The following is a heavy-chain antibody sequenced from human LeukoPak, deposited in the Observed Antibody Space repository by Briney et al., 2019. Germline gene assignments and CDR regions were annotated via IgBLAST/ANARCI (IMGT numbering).Heavy chain of an antibody. CDR2: IYYSGST. D-gene: IGHD3-9*01. CDR1: GGSISSSSYY. V-gene: IGHV4-39*07. Sequence: SETLSLTCTVSGGSISSSSYYWGWIRQPPGKGLEWIGSIYYSGSTYYNPSLKSRVTISVDTSKNQFSLKLSSVTAADTAVYYCARVRYYDILTGYFDWGQGTLVTVSS. J-gene: IGHJ4*02. CDR3: ARVRYYDILTGYFD.